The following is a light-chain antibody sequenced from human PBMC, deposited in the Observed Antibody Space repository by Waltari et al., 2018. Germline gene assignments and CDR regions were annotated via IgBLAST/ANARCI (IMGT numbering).Light chain of an antibody. CDR3: FLSYGGGRV. J-gene: IGLJ3*02. CDR1: TGPVTSGYQ. Sequence: QAVVTQEPSLTVSPGGTVTLTCDSSTGPVTSGYQPYWFQQKPGQAPKTLIYETTNRHSRTPARFPGSRRGGKAALTLSGAQPEDEAEYYCFLSYGGGRVFGGGTRLTVL. CDR2: ETT. V-gene: IGLV7-46*01.